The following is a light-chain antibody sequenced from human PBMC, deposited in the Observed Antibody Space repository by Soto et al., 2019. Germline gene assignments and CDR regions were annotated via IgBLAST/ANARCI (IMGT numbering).Light chain of an antibody. CDR3: QQYDHPPYT. J-gene: IGKJ2*01. CDR2: KAS. V-gene: IGKV1-5*03. Sequence: DIQMTQSPSTLSASVGDRVTITCRASQSISSWLAWYQQKPGKAPKLLIYKASSLESGVPSRFSGSGSGTEFTLTISGLQPDDFATYYCQQYDHPPYTFGQGTKLEIK. CDR1: QSISSW.